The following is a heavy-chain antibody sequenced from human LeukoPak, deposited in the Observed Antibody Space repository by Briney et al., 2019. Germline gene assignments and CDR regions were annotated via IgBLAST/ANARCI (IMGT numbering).Heavy chain of an antibody. V-gene: IGHV1-2*02. CDR3: ARAAVAGMGDY. J-gene: IGHJ4*02. Sequence: ASVKVSCKASGYTFTGYYMHWVRQAPGQGLEWMGWINPNSGTTNCAQKFQGRVTMTRDTSISTAYMELSRLRSDDTAVYYCARAAVAGMGDYWGQGTLVTVSS. D-gene: IGHD6-19*01. CDR2: INPNSGTT. CDR1: GYTFTGYY.